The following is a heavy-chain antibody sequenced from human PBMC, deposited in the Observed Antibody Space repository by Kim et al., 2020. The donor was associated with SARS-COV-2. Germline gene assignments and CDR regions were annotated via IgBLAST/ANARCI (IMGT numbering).Heavy chain of an antibody. CDR1: GFTFSSYA. D-gene: IGHD6-13*01. V-gene: IGHV3-23*01. CDR3: AKDREGAAAAGTNWFDP. Sequence: GGSLRLSCAASGFTFSSYAMSWVRQAPGKGLEWVSAISGSGGSTYYADSVKGRFTISRDNSKNTLYLQMNSLRAEDTAVYYCAKDREGAAAAGTNWFDPWGQGTLVTVSS. CDR2: ISGSGGST. J-gene: IGHJ5*02.